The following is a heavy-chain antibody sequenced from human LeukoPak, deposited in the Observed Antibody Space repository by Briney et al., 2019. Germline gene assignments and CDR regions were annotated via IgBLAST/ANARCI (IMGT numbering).Heavy chain of an antibody. CDR3: ARDRGYYDNSGLLGY. CDR1: GFTFSSYS. D-gene: IGHD3-22*01. J-gene: IGHJ4*02. V-gene: IGHV3-21*01. CDR2: ISSSSSYI. Sequence: PAGSLPLSCAASGFTFSSYSMNWVRQAPGKGLEWVSSISSSSSYIYYADSEKGRFTISRDNAKNSLYLQMNSLRAEDTAVCYCARDRGYYDNSGLLGYWGQGNLVTVSS.